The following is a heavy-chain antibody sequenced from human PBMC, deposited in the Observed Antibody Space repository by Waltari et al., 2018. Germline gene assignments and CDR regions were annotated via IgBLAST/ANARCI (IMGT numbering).Heavy chain of an antibody. V-gene: IGHV4-38-2*01. D-gene: IGHD4-17*01. CDR2: IYHSGGT. CDR1: GYSISSGYY. Sequence: QVQLQESGPGLVKPSEALSLTCAVSGYSISSGYYWGWIRQPPGKGLEWIGSIYHSGGTSYTRSLKSRVTISVDTSKNQFSLELSSVTAADTAVYYCAIPYGDYDYFDYWGQGTLVTVSS. J-gene: IGHJ4*02. CDR3: AIPYGDYDYFDY.